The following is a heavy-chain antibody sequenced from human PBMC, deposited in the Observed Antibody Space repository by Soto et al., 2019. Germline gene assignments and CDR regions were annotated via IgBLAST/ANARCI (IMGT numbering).Heavy chain of an antibody. V-gene: IGHV3-21*01. D-gene: IGHD1-26*01. Sequence: EVQVVESGGGLVKPGGSLRLSCAASGFTFSTYSMTWVRQAPGKGLEWVSSISSSTSYIYYADSVKGRFTISRDNAKNSLYLQMNSLRGEGTGVYYCASAPLVGAFDIWGQGTMVTVSS. CDR3: ASAPLVGAFDI. J-gene: IGHJ3*02. CDR1: GFTFSTYS. CDR2: ISSSTSYI.